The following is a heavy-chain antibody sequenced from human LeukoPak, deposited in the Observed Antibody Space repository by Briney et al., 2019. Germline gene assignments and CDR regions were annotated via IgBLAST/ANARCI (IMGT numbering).Heavy chain of an antibody. D-gene: IGHD6-19*01. V-gene: IGHV1-8*01. CDR2: MNPNSGNT. J-gene: IGHJ6*02. CDR1: GYTFTSYD. CDR3: ARDLLAGTRQRSGGMDV. Sequence: ASVKVSCKASGYTFTSYDINWVRQATGQGLEWMGWMNPNSGNTGYAQKFQGRVTMTRDTSISTAYMELSRLRSDDTAVYYCARDLLAGTRQRSGGMDVWGQGTTVTVSS.